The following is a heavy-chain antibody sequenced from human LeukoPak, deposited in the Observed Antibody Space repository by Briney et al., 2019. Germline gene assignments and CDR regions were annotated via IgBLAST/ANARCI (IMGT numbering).Heavy chain of an antibody. D-gene: IGHD3-9*01. J-gene: IGHJ5*02. Sequence: GGSLRLSCAASGFTFSDYYMSWVRQAPGKGLEGVSYISSSGSTIYYADSVKGRFTISRDNAKNSLYLHMNSLRAEDTAVHYCAREGDYDILTGYYVYNWFDPWGQGTLVTVSS. CDR2: ISSSGSTI. CDR1: GFTFSDYY. CDR3: AREGDYDILTGYYVYNWFDP. V-gene: IGHV3-11*04.